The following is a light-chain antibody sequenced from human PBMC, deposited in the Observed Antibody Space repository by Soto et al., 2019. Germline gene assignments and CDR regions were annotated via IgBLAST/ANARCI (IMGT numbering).Light chain of an antibody. J-gene: IGLJ2*01. CDR2: DNN. Sequence: QSVLTQPPSVSAAPGQKVTISCSGSSSNIGINYVSWYQQLPGTAPKLLIYDNNKRPSGIPDRFSGSKSGTSATLGITGLQTGDEADYYCGTWDSSLSAVFGGGTKVTVL. V-gene: IGLV1-51*01. CDR1: SSNIGINY. CDR3: GTWDSSLSAV.